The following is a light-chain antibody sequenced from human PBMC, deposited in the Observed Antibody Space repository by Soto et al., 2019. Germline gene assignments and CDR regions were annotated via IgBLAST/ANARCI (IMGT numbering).Light chain of an antibody. Sequence: EIVLTQSPGTLSLSPGDRATLSCRASQSVRSNYLAWYQQKPGQAPRLLLYGASSRATGIPDRFSGSGSGTDFTLTISRLEPEDFAVYYCQQYYSTPPTFGPGTKVDIK. CDR3: QQYYSTPPT. CDR1: QSVRSNY. J-gene: IGKJ3*01. CDR2: GAS. V-gene: IGKV3-20*01.